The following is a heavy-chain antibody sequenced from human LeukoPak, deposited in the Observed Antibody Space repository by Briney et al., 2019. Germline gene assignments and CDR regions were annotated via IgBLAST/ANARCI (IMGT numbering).Heavy chain of an antibody. CDR1: EFTFSNYA. Sequence: PGGSLRLSCAASEFTFSNYAMSWVRQTPGKGLEWVSGISGDGDSRYYADSVNGRFTLSRDNSNNPLYMHMHSLRAEDTALYYCAKVAGSSGWYGGNAFDIWGQGTMVTVSS. V-gene: IGHV3-23*01. CDR3: AKVAGSSGWYGGNAFDI. J-gene: IGHJ3*02. CDR2: ISGDGDSR. D-gene: IGHD6-19*01.